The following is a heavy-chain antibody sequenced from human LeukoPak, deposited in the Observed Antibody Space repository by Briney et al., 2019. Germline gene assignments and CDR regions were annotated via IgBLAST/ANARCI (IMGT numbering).Heavy chain of an antibody. CDR2: IWYDGSNK. CDR3: AKDAGLLLRIDY. CDR1: GFTFSSYG. V-gene: IGHV3-33*06. D-gene: IGHD3-22*01. J-gene: IGHJ4*02. Sequence: GGSLRLSCAASGFTFSSYGMHWVRQAPGKGLERVAVIWYDGSNKYYADSVKGRFTISRDNSKNTLYLQMNSLRAEDTAVYYCAKDAGLLLRIDYWGQGTLVTVSS.